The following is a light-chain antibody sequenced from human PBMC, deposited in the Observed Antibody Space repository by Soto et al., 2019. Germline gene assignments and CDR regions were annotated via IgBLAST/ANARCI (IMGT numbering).Light chain of an antibody. CDR1: SSDVGGYNY. J-gene: IGLJ1*01. CDR2: EVS. CDR3: SSYTSSRTVYV. Sequence: QSALTQPASVSGSPGQSITISCTGTSSDVGGYNYVSWYQQHPGKAPKLMIYEVSNRPSGVSNRFSGSKSGNTASLTISGLQAEDEADYYCSSYTSSRTVYVFGTGTKLTV. V-gene: IGLV2-14*01.